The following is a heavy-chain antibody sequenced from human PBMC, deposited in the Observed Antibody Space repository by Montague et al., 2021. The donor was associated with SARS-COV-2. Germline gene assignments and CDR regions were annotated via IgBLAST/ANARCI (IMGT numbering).Heavy chain of an antibody. V-gene: IGHV4-59*08. CDR3: ARRRQYTQGETFFDS. J-gene: IGHJ4*02. D-gene: IGHD1-26*01. Sequence: SETLSLTCSVSGDSITYFYWSWIRQAPGKGLEWIGHIYSRGSTKXXPSLESRVTISADTSTNHFSLNLRSVTAADTAVYFCARRRQYTQGETFFDSWGQGTLVTASS. CDR1: GDSITYFY. CDR2: IYSRGST.